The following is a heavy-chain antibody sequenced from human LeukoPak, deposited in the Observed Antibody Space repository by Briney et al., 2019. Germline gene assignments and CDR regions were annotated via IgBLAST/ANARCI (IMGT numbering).Heavy chain of an antibody. CDR2: IY. Sequence: SETLSLTCTVSGGSISSGSYYWSWIRQPAGKGLEWIGRIYRVTISVDTSKNQFSLKLSSVTAADTAVYYCARDRAYSSSWPPYFDYWGQGTLVTVSS. CDR1: GGSISSGSYY. J-gene: IGHJ4*02. CDR3: ARDRAYSSSWPPYFDY. V-gene: IGHV4-61*02. D-gene: IGHD6-13*01.